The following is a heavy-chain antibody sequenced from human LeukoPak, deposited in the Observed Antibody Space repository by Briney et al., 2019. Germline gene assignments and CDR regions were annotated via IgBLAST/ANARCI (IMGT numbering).Heavy chain of an antibody. CDR1: GFTFSSYG. Sequence: GGSLRLSCAASGFTFSSYGMHWVRQAPGKGLEWVAFIRYDGSNKYYADSVKGRFTISRDNSKNTLYLQMNSLRAEDTAVYYCAKDGTASSGWYFFYWGQGTLVTVSS. J-gene: IGHJ4*02. D-gene: IGHD6-19*01. CDR2: IRYDGSNK. V-gene: IGHV3-30*02. CDR3: AKDGTASSGWYFFY.